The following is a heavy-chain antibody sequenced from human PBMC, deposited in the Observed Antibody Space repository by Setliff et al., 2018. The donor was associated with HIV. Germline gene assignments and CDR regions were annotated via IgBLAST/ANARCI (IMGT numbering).Heavy chain of an antibody. D-gene: IGHD1-26*01. CDR3: VRYRSKIDWFDP. CDR1: GDYISSDDYY. V-gene: IGHV4-39*01. CDR2: IHDNGKA. Sequence: NPSETLSLTCTVSGDYISSDDYYWGWIRQAPGKGLEWMGFIHDNGKAFYDTALKSRLTMYADTSRTQFHLNLRSVTASDTAVYYCVRYRSKIDWFDPWGQGTLVTVSS. J-gene: IGHJ5*02.